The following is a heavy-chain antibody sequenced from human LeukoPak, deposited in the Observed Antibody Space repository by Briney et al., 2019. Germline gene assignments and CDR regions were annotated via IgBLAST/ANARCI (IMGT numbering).Heavy chain of an antibody. D-gene: IGHD4-23*01. CDR2: TNSDGSST. CDR3: ASYLPDGGNTPNYYYYYMDV. Sequence: PGGSLRLSCAASGFTFSSYWIHWVRQAPGKGLVWVSRTNSDGSSTSYAASVKGRFTISRDNVKNTVYLQMNSLRAEDTAVYYCASYLPDGGNTPNYYYYYMDVWGKGTTVTVSS. V-gene: IGHV3-74*01. CDR1: GFTFSSYW. J-gene: IGHJ6*03.